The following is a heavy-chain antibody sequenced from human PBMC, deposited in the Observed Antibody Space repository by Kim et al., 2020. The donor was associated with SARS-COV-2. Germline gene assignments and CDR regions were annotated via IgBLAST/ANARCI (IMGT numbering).Heavy chain of an antibody. CDR1: SGSIISTTYY. J-gene: IGHJ4*02. CDR3: ASLRRPGDFDY. CDR2: IHHSGST. Sequence: SETLSLTCTVSSGSIISTTYYWGWIRQPPGKGLEWIANIHHSGSTYYNPSLKSRVTISVDTSKNQFSLKLNSVTAADTAVYYCASLRRPGDFDYWGQGT. V-gene: IGHV4-39*01.